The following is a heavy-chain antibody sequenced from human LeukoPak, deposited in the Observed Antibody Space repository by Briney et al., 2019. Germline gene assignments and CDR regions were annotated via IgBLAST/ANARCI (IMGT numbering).Heavy chain of an antibody. D-gene: IGHD6-19*01. CDR3: ARHESPYSSVGY. CDR1: GGSISSSSYS. V-gene: IGHV4-39*01. J-gene: IGHJ4*02. Sequence: PSETLSLTCTVSGGSISSSSYSWGWIRQPPGKGLEWIGSIYYSGSTYYNPSLKSRVTISVDTSKNQFSLKLSSVTAADTAVYYCARHESPYSSVGYWGQGTLVTVAS. CDR2: IYYSGST.